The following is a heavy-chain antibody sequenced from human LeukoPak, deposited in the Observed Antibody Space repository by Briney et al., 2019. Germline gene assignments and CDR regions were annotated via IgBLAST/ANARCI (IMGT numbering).Heavy chain of an antibody. D-gene: IGHD3-10*01. CDR2: ISGSGGST. CDR1: GFTFSSYG. J-gene: IGHJ4*02. V-gene: IGHV3-23*01. CDR3: AKLHGSGSPDY. Sequence: GGSLRLSCAASGFTFSSYGMSWVRQAPGKGLEWVSGISGSGGSTYYADSVKGRFTISRDNSKSTLYLQMNSLRAEYTAVYYCAKLHGSGSPDYWGQGTLVTVSS.